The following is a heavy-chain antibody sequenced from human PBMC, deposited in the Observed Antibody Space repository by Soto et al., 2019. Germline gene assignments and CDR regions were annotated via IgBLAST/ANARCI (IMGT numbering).Heavy chain of an antibody. CDR3: ARESEDLTSNFDY. J-gene: IGHJ4*02. Sequence: TGGSLRLSCVVSGVTFSNSDMQWVRQAPGKGLEWVSSISSTTNYIYYADSMKGRFTVSRDNAKNSVYLDMNSLSAEDTAVYYCARESEDLTSNFDYWGQGTLVTSPQ. CDR1: GVTFSNSD. CDR2: ISSTTNYI. V-gene: IGHV3-21*01.